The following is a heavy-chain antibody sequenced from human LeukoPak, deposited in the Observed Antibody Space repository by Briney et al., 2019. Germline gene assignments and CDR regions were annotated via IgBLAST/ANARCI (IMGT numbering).Heavy chain of an antibody. V-gene: IGHV3-48*03. CDR2: ISTTGSSI. Sequence: GGSLRLSCAASGFIVSGNHMNWVRQAPGKGLEWVSYISTTGSSIYYADSVKGRFTISRDNVKNLLYLQMNSLRAEDTAVYYCARVQRGIAVALDYWGQGTLATVSS. CDR3: ARVQRGIAVALDY. CDR1: GFIVSGNH. D-gene: IGHD6-19*01. J-gene: IGHJ4*02.